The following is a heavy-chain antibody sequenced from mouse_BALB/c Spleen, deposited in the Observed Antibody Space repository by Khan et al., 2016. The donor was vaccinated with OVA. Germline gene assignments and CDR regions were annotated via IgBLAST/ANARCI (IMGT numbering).Heavy chain of an antibody. D-gene: IGHD3-2*01. V-gene: IGHV1S137*01. J-gene: IGHJ3*01. Sequence: QVQLQQSGAELVRPGVSVKISCKGSGYTFTDYGIHWVKQSHAKSLEWIGVISTYYGDASYNQKFKDKATMTVDKSSSTAYMELARLTSEDSAIYYCASDSSGEEFAYWGQGTLVTVSA. CDR1: GYTFTDYG. CDR2: ISTYYGDA. CDR3: ASDSSGEEFAY.